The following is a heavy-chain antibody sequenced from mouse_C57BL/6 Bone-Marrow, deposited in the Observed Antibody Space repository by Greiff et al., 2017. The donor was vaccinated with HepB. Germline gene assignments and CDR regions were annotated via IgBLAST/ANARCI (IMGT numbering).Heavy chain of an antibody. CDR1: GFTFSDAW. Sequence: EVKLVESGGGLVQPGGSMKLSCAASGFTFSDAWMDWVRQSPEKGLEWVAEIRNKANNHATYYAESVKGRFTISRDDSKSSVYLQMNSLRAEDTGIYYCTRGRDGYPAWFAYWGQGTLVTVSA. CDR2: IRNKANNHAT. J-gene: IGHJ3*01. CDR3: TRGRDGYPAWFAY. D-gene: IGHD2-3*01. V-gene: IGHV6-6*01.